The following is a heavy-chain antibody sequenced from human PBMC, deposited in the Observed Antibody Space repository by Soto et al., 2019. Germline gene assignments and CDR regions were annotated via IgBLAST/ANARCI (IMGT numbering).Heavy chain of an antibody. Sequence: QVQLVESGGGVVQPGRSLRLSCAASGFTFSSCAMHWVRQAPGKGLEWVAVISYDGSNKYYADSVKGRFTISRDNSKNTLYLQMNSLRAEDTAVYYCARDRYYYGSGSYYYGMDVWGQGTTVTVSS. J-gene: IGHJ6*02. D-gene: IGHD3-10*01. CDR2: ISYDGSNK. V-gene: IGHV3-30-3*01. CDR1: GFTFSSCA. CDR3: ARDRYYYGSGSYYYGMDV.